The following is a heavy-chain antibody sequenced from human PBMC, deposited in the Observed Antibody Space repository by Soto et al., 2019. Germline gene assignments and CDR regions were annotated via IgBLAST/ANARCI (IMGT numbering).Heavy chain of an antibody. CDR1: GYTFTSYY. D-gene: IGHD6-13*01. J-gene: IGHJ4*02. CDR2: INPSGGST. CDR3: ARGIAAAGTTLSHNYFDY. V-gene: IGHV1-46*01. Sequence: GASVKVSCKASGYTFTSYYMHWVRQAPGQGPEWMGIINPSGGSTSYAQKFQGRVTMTRDTSTSTVYMELSSLRSEDTAVYYCARGIAAAGTTLSHNYFDYWGQGTLVTVSS.